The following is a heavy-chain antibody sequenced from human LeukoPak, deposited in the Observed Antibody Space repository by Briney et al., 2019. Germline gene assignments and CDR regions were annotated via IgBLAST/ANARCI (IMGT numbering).Heavy chain of an antibody. CDR1: GLTFINAW. CDR2: ISGSGGRT. D-gene: IGHD2-21*02. J-gene: IGHJ6*02. Sequence: GGSLRLSCTGSGLTFINAWMSWVRQAPGKGLEWVSAISGSGGRTYYADSVKGRFTISRDNSKNTLSLQMNSLRDEDTATYYCAKEVYCGRDCYNPGYGVDVWGQGTTVTVSS. V-gene: IGHV3-23*01. CDR3: AKEVYCGRDCYNPGYGVDV.